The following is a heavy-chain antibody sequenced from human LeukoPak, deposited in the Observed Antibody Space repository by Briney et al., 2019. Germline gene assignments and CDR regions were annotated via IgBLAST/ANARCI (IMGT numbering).Heavy chain of an antibody. Sequence: GGSLRLSCAASGFTFSSYSMNWVRQAPGKGLEWVSSISSSSYIYYADSVKGRFTISRDNAKNSLYLQMNSLRAEDTAVYYCARTKRVTPFDYWGQGTLVTVSS. J-gene: IGHJ4*02. V-gene: IGHV3-21*01. CDR3: ARTKRVTPFDY. D-gene: IGHD4-11*01. CDR2: ISSSSYI. CDR1: GFTFSSYS.